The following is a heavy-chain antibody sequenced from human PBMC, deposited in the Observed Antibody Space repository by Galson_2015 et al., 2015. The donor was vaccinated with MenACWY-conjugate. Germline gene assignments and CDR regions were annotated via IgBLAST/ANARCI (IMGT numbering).Heavy chain of an antibody. CDR3: ARGGFTYGDAFDI. CDR2: VYPGDSET. D-gene: IGHD5-18*01. CDR1: GYSFTSYW. V-gene: IGHV5-51*03. Sequence: QSGAEVTKPGESLTISCKGSGYSFTSYWIGWVRQMPGKGLEWMGIVYPGDSETRYSPPFQGQVTISADKSISTAYLQWSSLKASDTAMYYCARGGFTYGDAFDIWGQGTMVTVSS. J-gene: IGHJ3*02.